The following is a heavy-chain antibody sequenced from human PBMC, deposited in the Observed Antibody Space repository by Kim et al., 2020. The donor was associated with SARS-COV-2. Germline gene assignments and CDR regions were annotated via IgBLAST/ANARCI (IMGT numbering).Heavy chain of an antibody. J-gene: IGHJ3*02. CDR2: IIPILGIA. D-gene: IGHD3-10*01. Sequence: SVKVSCKASGGTFSSYAISWVRQAPGQGLEWMGRIIPILGIANYAQKFQGRVTITADKSTSTAYMELSSLRSEDTAVYYCVRAQRPGSPIIDAFVIWGQGTMVTLSS. CDR1: GGTFSSYA. CDR3: VRAQRPGSPIIDAFVI. V-gene: IGHV1-69*04.